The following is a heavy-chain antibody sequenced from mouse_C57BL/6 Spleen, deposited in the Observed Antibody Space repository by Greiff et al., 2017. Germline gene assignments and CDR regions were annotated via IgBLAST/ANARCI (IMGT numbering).Heavy chain of an antibody. D-gene: IGHD2-3*01. Sequence: VQLQESGPGLVAPSQSLSITCTVSGFSLTSYGVHWVRQPPGKGLEWLVVIWSDGSTTYNSALKSRLSISKDNSKSQVFLKMNSLQTDDTAMYYCARHGEMVYYAMDYWGQGTSVTVSS. V-gene: IGHV2-6-1*01. CDR3: ARHGEMVYYAMDY. J-gene: IGHJ4*01. CDR2: IWSDGST. CDR1: GFSLTSYG.